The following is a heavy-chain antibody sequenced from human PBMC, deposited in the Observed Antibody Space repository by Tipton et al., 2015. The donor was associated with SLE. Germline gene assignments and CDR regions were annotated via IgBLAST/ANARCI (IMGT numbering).Heavy chain of an antibody. D-gene: IGHD4-11*01. V-gene: IGHV4-39*07. Sequence: TLSLTCTVSGGSISSSSYYWGWIRQPPGKGLEWIGSIYYSGSTYYNPSLKSRVTISVDTSKNQFSLKLSSVTAADTAVYYCARGMAVTTHNWFDPWGQGTLVTVSS. CDR2: IYYSGST. CDR3: ARGMAVTTHNWFDP. CDR1: GGSISSSSYY. J-gene: IGHJ5*02.